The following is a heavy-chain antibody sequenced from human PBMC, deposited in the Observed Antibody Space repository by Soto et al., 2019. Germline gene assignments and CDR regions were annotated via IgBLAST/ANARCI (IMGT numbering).Heavy chain of an antibody. Sequence: QVQLVQYGAEVKKPGASVKVSCKTSGYAFTNFDISWVRQAPGQGLEWMGWISPYNGDTNYAQNFEGRLTMTTDTSTTTAYMELRSLRSDDTAVYYCARDRSTGDYWGQGTLVTVSS. V-gene: IGHV1-18*01. CDR2: ISPYNGDT. CDR1: GYAFTNFD. CDR3: ARDRSTGDY. J-gene: IGHJ4*02.